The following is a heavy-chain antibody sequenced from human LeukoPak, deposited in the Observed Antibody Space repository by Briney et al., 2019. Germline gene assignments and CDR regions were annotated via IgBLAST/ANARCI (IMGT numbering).Heavy chain of an antibody. CDR1: GFTFSSYW. D-gene: IGHD2-15*01. Sequence: GRSLRLSCAASGFTFSSYWMHWVRQAPGKGLVWVSRINSDGSSTSYADSVKGRFTISRDNAKNTLYLQMNSLRAEDTAVYYCAGEGVVIAATTFDYWGQGTLVTVSS. V-gene: IGHV3-74*01. CDR3: AGEGVVIAATTFDY. J-gene: IGHJ4*02. CDR2: INSDGSST.